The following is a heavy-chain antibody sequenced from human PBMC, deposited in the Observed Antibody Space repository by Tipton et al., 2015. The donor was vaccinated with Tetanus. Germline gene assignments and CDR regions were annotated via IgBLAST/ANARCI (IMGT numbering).Heavy chain of an antibody. D-gene: IGHD6-19*01. CDR3: ARPSIAVAGWAFDY. CDR2: IWYDGSNK. CDR1: GFTFSSYG. V-gene: IGHV3-33*01. J-gene: IGHJ4*02. Sequence: RSLRLSCAASGFTFSSYGMHWVRQAPGKGLEWVAVIWYDGSNKYYADSVEGRFTISRDNSKNTLYLQMNSLRAEDTAVYYCARPSIAVAGWAFDYWGQGTLVTVSS.